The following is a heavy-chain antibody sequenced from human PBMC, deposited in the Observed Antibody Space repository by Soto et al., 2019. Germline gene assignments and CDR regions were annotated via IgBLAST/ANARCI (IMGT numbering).Heavy chain of an antibody. V-gene: IGHV4-34*01. CDR1: GGSFSNYY. CDR2: INHSGST. Sequence: QVQLQQWGAGLLKPSETLSLTCAVYGGSFSNYYWSWIRQTPGKGLEWIGEINHSGSTHYNPSIQSRVLMSVDTSKTQFSLKVSAATASDTAAYYCASGATDSYYCYHMDVWDNGTTFTVSS. J-gene: IGHJ6*03. CDR3: ASGATDSYYCYHMDV.